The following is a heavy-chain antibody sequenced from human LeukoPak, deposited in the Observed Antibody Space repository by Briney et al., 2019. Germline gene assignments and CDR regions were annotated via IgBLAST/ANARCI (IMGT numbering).Heavy chain of an antibody. CDR2: IYYSGST. Sequence: SETLSLTCTVSGGSISSYYWSWIRQPPGKGLEWIGYIYYSGSTNYNPSLKSRVTISVDTSKNQFSLKLSSVTAADTAVYYCARGGPGYYDSSGYYYLDYWGQGTLVTVSS. CDR3: ARGGPGYYDSSGYYYLDY. CDR1: GGSISSYY. D-gene: IGHD3-22*01. J-gene: IGHJ4*02. V-gene: IGHV4-59*12.